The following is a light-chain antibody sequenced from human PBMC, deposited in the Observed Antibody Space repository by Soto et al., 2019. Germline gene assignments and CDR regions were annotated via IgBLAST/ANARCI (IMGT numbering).Light chain of an antibody. Sequence: IVLTPSPATLSLSPGERATLPCRASQSVKTFLVWYQQRPGQAPRLLIHDAADRAAGIPARFSGSGFGTDFTLTISSLEPEDAAVNYCQQRSNWPPSTFGQGTRLEI. CDR1: QSVKTF. CDR2: DAA. J-gene: IGKJ5*01. V-gene: IGKV3-11*01. CDR3: QQRSNWPPST.